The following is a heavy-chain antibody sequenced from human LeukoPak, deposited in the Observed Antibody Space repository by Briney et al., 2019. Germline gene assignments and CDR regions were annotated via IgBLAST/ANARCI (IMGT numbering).Heavy chain of an antibody. CDR3: ANPAPGVVYLY. CDR2: IRNYGGST. J-gene: IGHJ4*02. Sequence: GGSLRLSCAASGFTFSSYDMSWVRQASGKGLEWVSGIRNYGGSTYYADSVKGRFTISRDNSKNTLYLQMNSLRAEDTAVYYCANPAPGVVYLYWGQGTLVTVSS. V-gene: IGHV3-23*01. D-gene: IGHD2-8*02. CDR1: GFTFSSYD.